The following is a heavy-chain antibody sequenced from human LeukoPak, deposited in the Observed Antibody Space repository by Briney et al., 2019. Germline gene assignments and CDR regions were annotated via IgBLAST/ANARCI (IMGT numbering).Heavy chain of an antibody. CDR1: GGSFSGYY. D-gene: IGHD2-8*01. CDR2: INHSGST. CDR3: ARATQRPGGCIRYYYMDV. J-gene: IGHJ6*03. Sequence: SETLSLTCAVSGGSFSGYYWSWTRQPPGKGLEWIGEINHSGSTNYNPSLKSRVTITVDTSKNQFSLKLSSVTAADTAVYYCARATQRPGGCIRYYYMDVWGKGTTVTVSS. V-gene: IGHV4-34*01.